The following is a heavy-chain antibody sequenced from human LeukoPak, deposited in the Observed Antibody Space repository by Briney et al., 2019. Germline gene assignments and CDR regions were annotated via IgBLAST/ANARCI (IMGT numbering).Heavy chain of an antibody. CDR3: ARDQMMTVTPWAYYYYGMDV. V-gene: IGHV3-33*01. Sequence: PGGSLRLSCAASGFTFSSYGMHWVRQAPGKGLEWVAVIWYDGSNKYYADSVKGRFTISRDNSKNMLYLQMNSLRAEDTAVYYCARDQMMTVTPWAYYYYGMDVWGQGTTVTVSS. CDR1: GFTFSSYG. CDR2: IWYDGSNK. J-gene: IGHJ6*02. D-gene: IGHD4-17*01.